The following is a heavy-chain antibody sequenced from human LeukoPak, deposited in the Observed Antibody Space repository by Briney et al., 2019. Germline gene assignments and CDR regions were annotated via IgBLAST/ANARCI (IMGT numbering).Heavy chain of an antibody. J-gene: IGHJ5*02. CDR2: IYTSGST. CDR1: GGSISSYY. V-gene: IGHV4-4*07. D-gene: IGHD3-22*01. Sequence: PSETLSLTCTVSGGSISSYYWSWIRQPAGKGLEWIGRIYTSGSTNYNPSLKSRVTISVDTSKNQFSLKLSSVTAADTAVYYCARRRGGTTRTTYYYDSSGYGGWFDPWGQGTLVTVSS. CDR3: ARRRGGTTRTTYYYDSSGYGGWFDP.